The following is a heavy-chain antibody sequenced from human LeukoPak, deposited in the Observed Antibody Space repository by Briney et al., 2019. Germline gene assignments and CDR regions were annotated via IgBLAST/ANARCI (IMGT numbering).Heavy chain of an antibody. CDR3: AGQVRDYDFWSGYWIDP. CDR1: GGSISSYY. Sequence: SETLSLTCTVSGGSISSYYWSRIRQPPGKGLEWIGYIYYSGSTNYNPSLKSRVTISVDTSKNQFSLKLSSVTAADTAVYYCAGQVRDYDFWSGYWIDPWGQGTLVTVSS. CDR2: IYYSGST. D-gene: IGHD3-3*01. J-gene: IGHJ5*02. V-gene: IGHV4-59*08.